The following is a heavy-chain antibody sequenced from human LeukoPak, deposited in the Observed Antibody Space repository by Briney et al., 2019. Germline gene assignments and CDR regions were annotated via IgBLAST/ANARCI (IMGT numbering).Heavy chain of an antibody. CDR3: ARDAYYGSEGGGY. CDR2: IIPILGIA. V-gene: IGHV1-69*04. D-gene: IGHD3-10*01. Sequence: SVKVSCKASGGTFSRYAISWVRQAPGQGLEWMGRIIPILGIANYAQRFQGRVTITADKSTSTAYMELSSLRSEDTAVYYCARDAYYGSEGGGYWGQGTLVTVSS. CDR1: GGTFSRYA. J-gene: IGHJ4*02.